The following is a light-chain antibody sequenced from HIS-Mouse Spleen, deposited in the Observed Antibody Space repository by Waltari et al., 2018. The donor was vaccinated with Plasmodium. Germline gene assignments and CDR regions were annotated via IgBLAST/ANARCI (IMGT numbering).Light chain of an antibody. J-gene: IGLJ3*02. CDR1: ALPKKY. CDR2: EDS. V-gene: IGLV3-10*01. Sequence: SYELTQPPSGSVSPGQTARITCPGDALPKKYAYWYQQKSGQAPVLVIYEDSKRPAGIPERVSGSSSGTMATLTISGAQVEDEADYYCDSTDSSGNHRVFGGGTKLTVL. CDR3: DSTDSSGNHRV.